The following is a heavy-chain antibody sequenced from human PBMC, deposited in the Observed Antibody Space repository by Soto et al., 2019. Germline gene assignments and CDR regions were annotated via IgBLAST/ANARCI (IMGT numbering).Heavy chain of an antibody. J-gene: IGHJ5*02. CDR2: ISSTGSTP. CDR3: ARGQQLVANWLDP. CDR1: GFPFSDSY. Sequence: GGSLRLSCAASGFPFSDSYMAWIRQAPGKGLEEIATISSTGSTPYYADSVKGRFTIARDNAQNSLYLEMNNLRAEDTAVYYCARGQQLVANWLDPWGQGILVTVSS. V-gene: IGHV3-11*01. D-gene: IGHD6-6*01.